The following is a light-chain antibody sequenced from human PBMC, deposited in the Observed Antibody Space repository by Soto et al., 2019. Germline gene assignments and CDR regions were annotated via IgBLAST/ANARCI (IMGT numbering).Light chain of an antibody. V-gene: IGLV2-14*01. Sequence: QSALTQPASVSGSPGQSITISCTGTSSDVGGYNFVSWYQQHPDKAPKLKIYDVTNRPSGVSNRFSGSKSGNTASLTISGLQAEDEADYYCSSYTSTSTYVFGTGTKLTVL. CDR2: DVT. J-gene: IGLJ1*01. CDR1: SSDVGGYNF. CDR3: SSYTSTSTYV.